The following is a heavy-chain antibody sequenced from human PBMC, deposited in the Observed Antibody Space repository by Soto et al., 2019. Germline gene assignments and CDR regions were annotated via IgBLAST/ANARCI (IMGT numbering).Heavy chain of an antibody. CDR2: ISAYNGNT. D-gene: IGHD2-8*01. CDR1: GYTFTSYG. J-gene: IGHJ5*02. CDR3: ARDLRLDCTNGVCFSENWFDP. V-gene: IGHV1-18*01. Sequence: ASVKVSCKASGYTFTSYGISWVRQAPGQGLEWMGWISAYNGNTNYAQKLQGRVTMTTDTSTSTAYMELRSLRSDDTAVYYCARDLRLDCTNGVCFSENWFDPWGLGTLVTVSS.